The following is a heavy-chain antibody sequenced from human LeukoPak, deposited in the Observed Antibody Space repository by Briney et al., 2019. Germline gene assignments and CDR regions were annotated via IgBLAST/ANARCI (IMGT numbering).Heavy chain of an antibody. J-gene: IGHJ4*02. D-gene: IGHD3-10*01. CDR1: GFTVSSNY. V-gene: IGHV3-53*01. CDR3: AKLKGWYGEGYFDY. CDR2: IYGGGTT. Sequence: GGSLRLSCAASGFTVSSNYMSWVRQPPGKGLEWVSVIYGGGTTFYADSVKGRFTISRDNSKNTLYLQMNSLRADDTAVYYCAKLKGWYGEGYFDYWGQGTVVTVSS.